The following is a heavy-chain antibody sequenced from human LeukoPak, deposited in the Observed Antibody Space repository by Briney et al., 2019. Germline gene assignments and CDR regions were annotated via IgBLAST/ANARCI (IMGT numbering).Heavy chain of an antibody. Sequence: GGSLRLSCAASGFTFSSYAMNWVRQAPGKRLEWVSSIIGSGRDTYYADSVKGRITISRDNSKNTVYLQMNSLRSEDTAVYYGATLWLGEPPEDYWGQGPLATVSS. D-gene: IGHD3-10*01. CDR3: ATLWLGEPPEDY. CDR2: IIGSGRDT. J-gene: IGHJ4*02. V-gene: IGHV3-23*01. CDR1: GFTFSSYA.